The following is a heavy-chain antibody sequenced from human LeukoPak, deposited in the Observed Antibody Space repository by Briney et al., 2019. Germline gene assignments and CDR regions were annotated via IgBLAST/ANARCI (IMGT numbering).Heavy chain of an antibody. D-gene: IGHD6-13*01. V-gene: IGHV4-59*08. J-gene: IGHJ4*02. Sequence: SETLSLTCTVSGGSISSYYWSWIRQPPGKGLEWIGYIYYSGSTNYNPSLKSRVTISVDTSKNQFSLKLSSVTAADTAVYYCARRQAAAGPYFDYWGQGTLVTVSS. CDR1: GGSISSYY. CDR3: ARRQAAAGPYFDY. CDR2: IYYSGST.